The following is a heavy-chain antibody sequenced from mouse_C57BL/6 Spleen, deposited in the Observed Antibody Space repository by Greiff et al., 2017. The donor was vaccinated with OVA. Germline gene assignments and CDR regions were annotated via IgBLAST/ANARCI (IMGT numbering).Heavy chain of an antibody. J-gene: IGHJ3*01. Sequence: EVKLQESGGGLVQPGGSMKLSCVASGFTFSNYWMNWVRQSPEKGLAWVAQIRLKSDNYATHYAESVKGRFTISRDDPKSSVYLRMNNLRAEDTGIYYCTSPGYGSSYYWFAYWGQGTLVTVSA. CDR2: IRLKSDNYAT. CDR1: GFTFSNYW. CDR3: TSPGYGSSYYWFAY. D-gene: IGHD1-1*01. V-gene: IGHV6-3*01.